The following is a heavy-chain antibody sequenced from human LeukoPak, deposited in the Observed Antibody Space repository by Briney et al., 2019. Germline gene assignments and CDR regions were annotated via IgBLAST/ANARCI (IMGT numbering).Heavy chain of an antibody. J-gene: IGHJ6*03. D-gene: IGHD1-26*01. V-gene: IGHV4-34*08. CDR1: GGTFTGYN. CDR2: SNHGGSS. CDR3: AQQFYHYYSHP. Sequence: SSETLSLTCGVDGGTFTGYNWTWIRQSPGKGLEWIGESNHGGSSYYAPSLRGRVTISVDTSNRQVYLKLRSVTAADTAVYYCAQQFYHYYSHPGGKGTRVIVS.